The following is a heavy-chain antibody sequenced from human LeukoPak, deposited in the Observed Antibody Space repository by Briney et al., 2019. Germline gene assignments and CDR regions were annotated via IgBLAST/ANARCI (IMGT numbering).Heavy chain of an antibody. CDR1: GFTFSSYW. V-gene: IGHV3-74*01. CDR3: AKEDGYRFAPCDY. J-gene: IGHJ4*02. D-gene: IGHD5-24*01. CDR2: INIDGSST. Sequence: GGSLRLSCAASGFTFSSYWMHWVRQGPGKGLVWVSLINIDGSSTSYADSVKGRFTISRDNAKNTLYLQMNNLRAEDTAVYYCAKEDGYRFAPCDYWGQGTLVTVSS.